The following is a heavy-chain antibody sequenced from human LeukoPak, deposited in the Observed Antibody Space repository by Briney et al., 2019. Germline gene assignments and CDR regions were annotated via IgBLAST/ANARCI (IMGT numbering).Heavy chain of an antibody. CDR3: ARVTDPRYNWFDP. Sequence: SETLSLTCTVSGGSISSYYRSWIRQPAGKGPEWIGRIHTSGSTNYNPSLKSRVNMSVDTSKNQFSLKLNSVTAADTAVYYCARVTDPRYNWFDPWGQRTLVTVSS. CDR1: GGSISSYY. J-gene: IGHJ5*02. V-gene: IGHV4-4*07. CDR2: IHTSGST. D-gene: IGHD2-21*02.